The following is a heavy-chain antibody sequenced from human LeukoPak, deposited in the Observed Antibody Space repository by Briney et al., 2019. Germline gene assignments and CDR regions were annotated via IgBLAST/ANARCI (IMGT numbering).Heavy chain of an antibody. V-gene: IGHV4-59*11. CDR3: ARGGEPYSDY. CDR1: GGSLSGHY. Sequence: PSETLSLTCSVSGGSLSGHYWSWIRQPPGKGLQWIGYIYYSGTINYNPSLKSRVTISVDTSKNHFSLKLRFVSAADSAVYYCARGGEPYSDYWGQGNLVTVSS. CDR2: IYYSGTI. J-gene: IGHJ4*02. D-gene: IGHD1-26*01.